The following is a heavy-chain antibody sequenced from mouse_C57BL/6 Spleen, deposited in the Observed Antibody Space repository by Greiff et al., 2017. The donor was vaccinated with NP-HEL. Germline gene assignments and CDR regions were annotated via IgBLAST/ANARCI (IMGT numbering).Heavy chain of an antibody. J-gene: IGHJ2*01. D-gene: IGHD1-1*01. Sequence: QVQLQQPGAELVMPGASVKLSCKASGYTFTSYGMHWVKQRPGQGLEWIGEIDPSDSYTNYNQKFKGKSTLTVDKSSSTAYMHLSSLTSEVSAVYYCARGIYGSSYEDYWGQGTTLTVSS. CDR2: IDPSDSYT. CDR1: GYTFTSYG. V-gene: IGHV1-69*01. CDR3: ARGIYGSSYEDY.